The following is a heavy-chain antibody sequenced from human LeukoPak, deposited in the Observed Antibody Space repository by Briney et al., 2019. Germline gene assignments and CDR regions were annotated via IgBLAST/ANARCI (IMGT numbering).Heavy chain of an antibody. CDR2: ISYDGSNK. V-gene: IGHV3-30*18. Sequence: GGSLRLSCAASGFTFSSYGIHWVRQAPGKGLEWVAVISYDGSNKFYADSVKSRFIISRDNSKNTLYLQMNSLRAEDTAVYYCAKEYVEAFDYWGQGTLVTVSS. D-gene: IGHD3-16*01. J-gene: IGHJ4*02. CDR3: AKEYVEAFDY. CDR1: GFTFSSYG.